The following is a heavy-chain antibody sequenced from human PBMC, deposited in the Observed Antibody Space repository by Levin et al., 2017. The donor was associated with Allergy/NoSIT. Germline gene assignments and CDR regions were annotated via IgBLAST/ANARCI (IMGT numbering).Heavy chain of an antibody. CDR3: ARSDLVVYAIFDY. Sequence: SETLSLTCAVYGGSFSGYYWSWIRQPPGKGLEWIGEINHSGSTNYNPSLKSRVTISVDTSKNQFPLKLSSVTAAYTAVYYWARSDLVVYAIFDYWGQGTLVTVSS. CDR2: INHSGST. D-gene: IGHD2-8*02. V-gene: IGHV4-34*01. CDR1: GGSFSGYY. J-gene: IGHJ4*02.